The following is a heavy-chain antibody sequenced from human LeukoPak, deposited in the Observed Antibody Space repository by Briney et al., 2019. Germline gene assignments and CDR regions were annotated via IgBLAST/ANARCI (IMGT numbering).Heavy chain of an antibody. J-gene: IGHJ5*02. CDR2: IKQDGSEK. Sequence: GGSLRLSCAASGFTFSSYWMSWVRQAPGKGLEWVANIKQDGSEKYYVDSVKGRFTISRDNAKNSPYLQMNSLRAEGTAVYYCARVGLSAVAYYDFWSGYGNWFDPWGQGTLVTVSS. CDR1: GFTFSSYW. D-gene: IGHD3-3*01. CDR3: ARVGLSAVAYYDFWSGYGNWFDP. V-gene: IGHV3-7*04.